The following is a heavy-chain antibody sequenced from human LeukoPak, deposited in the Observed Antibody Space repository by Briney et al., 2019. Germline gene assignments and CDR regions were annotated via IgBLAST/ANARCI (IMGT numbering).Heavy chain of an antibody. CDR2: ISWNSGNI. Sequence: AGGSLRLSCAASGFNFDDYAMHWVRQAPGKGLEWVSGISWNSGNIVYADSVKGRFTISRDSAKNSLFLQMNSLTPEDTALYYCVKDEVEKYEMLTDYFGAFDMWGQGTMVTVSA. CDR1: GFNFDDYA. J-gene: IGHJ3*02. V-gene: IGHV3-9*01. CDR3: VKDEVEKYEMLTDYFGAFDM. D-gene: IGHD3-9*01.